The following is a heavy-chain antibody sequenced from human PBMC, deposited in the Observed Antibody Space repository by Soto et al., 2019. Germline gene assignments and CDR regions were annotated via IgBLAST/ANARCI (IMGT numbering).Heavy chain of an antibody. D-gene: IGHD3-10*01. CDR3: ARHLMVRGGLYYYYGMDV. J-gene: IGHJ6*02. CDR1: GGSISSYY. Sequence: QVQLQESGPGLVKPSETLSLTCTVSGGSISSYYWIWIRQPPGKGLEWIGYIYYSGSTNYNPSLKSRVTTSVDXXKXQXXRKLSSVTAADTAVYYCARHLMVRGGLYYYYGMDVWGQGTTVTVSS. V-gene: IGHV4-59*08. CDR2: IYYSGST.